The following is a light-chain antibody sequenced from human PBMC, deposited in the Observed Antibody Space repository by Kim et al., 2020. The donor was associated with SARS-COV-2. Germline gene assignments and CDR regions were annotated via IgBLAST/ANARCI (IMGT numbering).Light chain of an antibody. CDR1: NIGSKS. CDR3: QVWDSSSDHVV. CDR2: YDS. J-gene: IGLJ2*01. Sequence: SYELTQPPSVSVAPGKTARITCGGNNIGSKSVHWYQQKPGQAPVLVIYYDSDRPSGIPERFSGSNSGNTATLPISRVEAGDEADYSCQVWDSSSDHVVFG. V-gene: IGLV3-21*04.